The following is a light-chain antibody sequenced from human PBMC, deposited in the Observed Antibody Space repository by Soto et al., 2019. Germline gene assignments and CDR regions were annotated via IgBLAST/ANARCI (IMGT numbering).Light chain of an antibody. Sequence: QSVLTQPPSASGTPGQRVTISCSGSSSNIGSNIVNWYQQVPGTAPKLLIYDNKQRPSGVPDRFSGSRSGTSASLAISGLQSEDEADYFCAAWDDSLYGLVFGGGTKVTVL. J-gene: IGLJ2*01. CDR2: DNK. V-gene: IGLV1-44*01. CDR1: SSNIGSNI. CDR3: AAWDDSLYGLV.